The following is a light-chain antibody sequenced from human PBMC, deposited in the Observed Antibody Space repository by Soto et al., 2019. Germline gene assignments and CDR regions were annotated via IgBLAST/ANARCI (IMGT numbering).Light chain of an antibody. J-gene: IGKJ2*01. Sequence: DIQMTQSPSTLSASVGDRVSITCRASQSLNSWLAWYQQKPGKAPKLLIYKTSTLESGVPSRFSGSGSGTEFTLTISNLRPDDFATYYCQQYNTYSFGQGTKVDIK. CDR2: KTS. CDR3: QQYNTYS. V-gene: IGKV1-5*03. CDR1: QSLNSW.